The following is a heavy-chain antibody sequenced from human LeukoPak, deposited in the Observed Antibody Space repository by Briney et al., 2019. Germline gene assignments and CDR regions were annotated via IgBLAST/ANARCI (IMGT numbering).Heavy chain of an antibody. CDR3: ARDRHGWYFGAFDI. J-gene: IGHJ3*02. V-gene: IGHV3-11*04. Sequence: PGGSLRLSCAASGFTLSDYYMSWIRQAPGKGLEWVSYISSSGSTIYYADSVKGRFTISRDNAKNSLYLQMNSLRAEDTAVYYCARDRHGWYFGAFDIWGQGTTVTVSS. CDR1: GFTLSDYY. D-gene: IGHD2-15*01. CDR2: ISSSGSTI.